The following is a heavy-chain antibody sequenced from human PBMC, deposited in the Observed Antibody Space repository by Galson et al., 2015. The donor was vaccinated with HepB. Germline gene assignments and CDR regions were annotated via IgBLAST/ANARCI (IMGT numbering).Heavy chain of an antibody. J-gene: IGHJ4*02. CDR1: GFAFGSHT. Sequence: SLRLSCAASGFAFGSHTMIWVRQAPGRGLECVSAISGHAEKIYYAESLKGRFTISRDNSKSTVYLRISGLRVDDTAVYYCVKDSHYDFWQGSLFELWGQGTPVTVAS. CDR3: VKDSHYDFWQGSLFEL. D-gene: IGHD3-3*01. CDR2: ISGHAEKI. V-gene: IGHV3-23*01.